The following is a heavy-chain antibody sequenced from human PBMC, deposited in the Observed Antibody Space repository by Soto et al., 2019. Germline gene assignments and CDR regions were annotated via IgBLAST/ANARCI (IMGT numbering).Heavy chain of an antibody. CDR3: ARVWGGAFDI. Sequence: QVQLQESGPGLVKPSETLSLTCTVSGGSISSYYWSWIRQPPGKGLEWIGYIYYSGSTNYNPSLKSRFTLSVDTSKTQFSLKLSSVTAADTAVYYCARVWGGAFDIWGQGTMVTVSS. V-gene: IGHV4-59*01. CDR1: GGSISSYY. CDR2: IYYSGST. D-gene: IGHD3-10*01. J-gene: IGHJ3*02.